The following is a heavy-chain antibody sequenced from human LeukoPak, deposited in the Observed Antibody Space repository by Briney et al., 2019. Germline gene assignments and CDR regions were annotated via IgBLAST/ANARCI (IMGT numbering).Heavy chain of an antibody. CDR1: GYSFTSYW. Sequence: GESLKISCKGSGYSFTSYWIGWVRQMPGKGLEWMGIIYPGDSDTRYSPSFQGQVTISADKSISTAYLQWSSLEASDTAMYYCARHLGYCSSTSCYPDYWGQGTLVTVSS. CDR3: ARHLGYCSSTSCYPDY. V-gene: IGHV5-51*01. D-gene: IGHD2-2*01. J-gene: IGHJ4*02. CDR2: IYPGDSDT.